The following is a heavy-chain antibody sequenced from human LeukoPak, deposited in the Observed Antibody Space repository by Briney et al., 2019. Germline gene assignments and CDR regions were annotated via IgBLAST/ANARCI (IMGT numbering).Heavy chain of an antibody. J-gene: IGHJ4*02. CDR2: IYSGGST. D-gene: IGHD3-10*01. Sequence: GGSLRLSCAASRFTVSNNYMSWVRQAPGKGLEWVSVIYSGGSTYYADSVKGRFTISRDIYKNTLHLQMNSLRAEDTAVYYCARGFQYGSGSYPYSLWGQGTLVTVSS. CDR1: RFTVSNNY. V-gene: IGHV3-66*01. CDR3: ARGFQYGSGSYPYSL.